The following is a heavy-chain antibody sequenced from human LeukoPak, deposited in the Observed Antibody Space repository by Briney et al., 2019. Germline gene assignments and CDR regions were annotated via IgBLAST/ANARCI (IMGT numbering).Heavy chain of an antibody. CDR1: GYRFTSYW. CDR2: FYPSDSET. J-gene: IGHJ6*02. Sequence: GESLKISCKGSGYRFTSYWIGWVRQMPGKGLERMGIFYPSDSETRYSPSFQGQVTMSADKSVNTAYLQWSSLKASDTAMYYCARGLVDVTGAIDYYGLDVWGQGTTVTVSS. D-gene: IGHD2-2*01. V-gene: IGHV5-51*01. CDR3: ARGLVDVTGAIDYYGLDV.